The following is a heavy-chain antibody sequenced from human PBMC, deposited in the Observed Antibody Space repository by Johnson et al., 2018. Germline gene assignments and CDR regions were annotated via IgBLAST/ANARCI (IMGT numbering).Heavy chain of an antibody. CDR1: GFSFGLYA. J-gene: IGHJ5*02. CDR3: AKDRYCRSTNCYGRAAWFDP. D-gene: IGHD2-2*01. Sequence: QVQLVESGGGMVQPGTSVRLSCEASGFSFGLYAMYWVRQAPGKGLEWVVFISYVGSDRYYAVSVKGRFTVPRDNSKNTLYLEGISLRSEDTAIYYCAKDRYCRSTNCYGRAAWFDPWGQGTLVTVSS. V-gene: IGHV3-30*18. CDR2: ISYVGSDR.